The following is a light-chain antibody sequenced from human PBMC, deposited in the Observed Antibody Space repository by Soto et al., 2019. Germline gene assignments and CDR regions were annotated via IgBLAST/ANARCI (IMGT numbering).Light chain of an antibody. CDR1: QGISSW. CDR2: KAS. V-gene: IGKV1-5*03. Sequence: DIQMTQSPSTLSASVGDRVTITCRASQGISSWLAWYQQKPGKAPKLLIYKASTLETGVPSRFSGSGSGTEFTLTISSLQPDDFATYHCQQYNTYSGTFGQGTKVDIK. CDR3: QQYNTYSGT. J-gene: IGKJ1*01.